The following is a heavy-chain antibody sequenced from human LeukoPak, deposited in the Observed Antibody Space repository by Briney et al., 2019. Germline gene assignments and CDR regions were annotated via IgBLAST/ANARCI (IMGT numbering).Heavy chain of an antibody. J-gene: IGHJ6*03. CDR2: IYYSGST. V-gene: IGHV4-39*01. CDR1: GGSISSSSYY. Sequence: SETLSLTCTVSGGSISSSSYYCGWIRQPPGKGLAWIGGIYYSGSTYYNPSLKSRVTISVDTSKNQLSMKLSSVTADDMAVYYCASLVYCSSSSCYNYYYYYMDVWGKGTTVSVSS. CDR3: ASLVYCSSSSCYNYYYYYMDV. D-gene: IGHD2-2*02.